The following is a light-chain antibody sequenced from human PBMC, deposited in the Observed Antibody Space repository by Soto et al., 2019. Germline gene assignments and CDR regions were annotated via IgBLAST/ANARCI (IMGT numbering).Light chain of an antibody. CDR2: AVS. V-gene: IGLV2-11*01. Sequence: QSVLTQPRSVSGSPGQSVTISCTGTRSDVGGNNYVSWYQQHPGKAPRLMIYAVSTRPLEVPDRFSGSTSGTTASLTISGLQAEDEADYHCCSYAGSYTFVVFGGGTKLTVL. CDR1: RSDVGGNNY. J-gene: IGLJ2*01. CDR3: CSYAGSYTFVV.